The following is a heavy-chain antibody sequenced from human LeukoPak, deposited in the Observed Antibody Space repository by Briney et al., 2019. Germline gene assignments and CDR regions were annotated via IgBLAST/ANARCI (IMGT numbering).Heavy chain of an antibody. CDR1: GGSISSYY. CDR2: IYYSGST. D-gene: IGHD3-10*01. CDR3: AGVPGIYYYYGMDV. V-gene: IGHV4-59*01. Sequence: KASETLSLTCTVSGGSISSYYWSWIRQPPGKGLEWIGYIYYSGSTNYNPSFKSRVTISVDTSKNQFSLKLSSVTAADTAVYYCAGVPGIYYYYGMDVWGQGTTVTVSS. J-gene: IGHJ6*02.